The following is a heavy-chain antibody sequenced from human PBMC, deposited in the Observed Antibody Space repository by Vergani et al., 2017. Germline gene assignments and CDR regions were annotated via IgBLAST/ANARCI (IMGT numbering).Heavy chain of an antibody. CDR3: ARDREWELPGH. J-gene: IGHJ4*02. CDR2: INPNSGGT. D-gene: IGHD1-26*01. Sequence: QVQLVQSGAEVKKPGASVKVSCKASGYTFTGYYMHWVRQAPGQGLEWMGWINPNSGGTNYAQKFQGRVTITADKSTSTAYMELSSLRSEDTAVYYCARDREWELPGHWGQGTLVTVSS. CDR1: GYTFTGYY. V-gene: IGHV1-2*02.